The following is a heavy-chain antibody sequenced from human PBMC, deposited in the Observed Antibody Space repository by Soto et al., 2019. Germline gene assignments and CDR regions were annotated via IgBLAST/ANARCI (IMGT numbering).Heavy chain of an antibody. CDR3: TRESLLEFPDY. CDR1: GGSIDTYY. D-gene: IGHD3-10*01. CDR2: IYYRGST. V-gene: IGHV4-59*01. Sequence: SETLSLTCSVSGGSIDTYYWSWIRQPPGKRLKWIGYIYYRGSTNDNPSLKSRVTMSVDTSKNQFSLKMISVTATDTAVYYCTRESLLEFPDYWGQGTLVTVTS. J-gene: IGHJ4*02.